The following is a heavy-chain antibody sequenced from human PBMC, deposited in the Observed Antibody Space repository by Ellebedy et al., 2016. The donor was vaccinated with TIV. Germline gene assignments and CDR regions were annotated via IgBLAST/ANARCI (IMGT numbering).Heavy chain of an antibody. Sequence: SETLSLXXTVSGGSISSYYWSWIRQPSGKGLEWIGYIYYSGSTNYNPSLKSRVTISVDTSKNQFSLKLSSVTAADTAVYYCARYRGMNYYYYGMDVWGQGTTVTVSS. CDR2: IYYSGST. D-gene: IGHD6-13*01. CDR1: GGSISSYY. V-gene: IGHV4-59*12. CDR3: ARYRGMNYYYYGMDV. J-gene: IGHJ6*02.